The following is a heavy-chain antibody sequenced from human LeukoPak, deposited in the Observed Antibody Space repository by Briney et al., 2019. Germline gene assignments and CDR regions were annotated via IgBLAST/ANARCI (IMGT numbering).Heavy chain of an antibody. Sequence: ASVKVSCKASGYTFTGYYMHWVRQAPGQGLEWMGRINPNSGGTNYAQKFQGRVTMTRDTSISTAYMELSRLRPDDTAVYYCARGIQLWYAWDYWGQGTLVTVSS. CDR1: GYTFTGYY. V-gene: IGHV1-2*06. CDR2: INPNSGGT. CDR3: ARGIQLWYAWDY. J-gene: IGHJ4*02. D-gene: IGHD5-18*01.